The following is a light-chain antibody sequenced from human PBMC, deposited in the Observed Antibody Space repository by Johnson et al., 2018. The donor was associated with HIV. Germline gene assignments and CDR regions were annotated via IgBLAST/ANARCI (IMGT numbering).Light chain of an antibody. Sequence: QSVLTQPPSVSAAPRQKVTISCSGSSSNIGNNYVSWYQQLPGTAPKLLVYEDDKRPSGIPDRFSGSKSGTSATLGITGLQTGDEADYYCGTWDTSLSAGVFGPGTKVSVL. CDR1: SSNIGNNY. CDR3: GTWDTSLSAGV. CDR2: EDD. V-gene: IGLV1-51*02. J-gene: IGLJ1*01.